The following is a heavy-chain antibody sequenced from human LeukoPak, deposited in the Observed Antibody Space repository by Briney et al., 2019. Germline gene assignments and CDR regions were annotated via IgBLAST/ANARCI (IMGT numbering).Heavy chain of an antibody. J-gene: IGHJ4*02. CDR2: IYHSGST. CDR3: AREGIAVAGVILRSNFDY. Sequence: SETLSLTCTVSGYSISSGYYWGWIWQPPGKGLEWIGSIYHSGSTYYNPSLKSRVTISVDTSKNQFSLKLSSVTAADTAVYYCAREGIAVAGVILRSNFDYWGQGTLVTVSS. D-gene: IGHD6-19*01. CDR1: GYSISSGYY. V-gene: IGHV4-38-2*02.